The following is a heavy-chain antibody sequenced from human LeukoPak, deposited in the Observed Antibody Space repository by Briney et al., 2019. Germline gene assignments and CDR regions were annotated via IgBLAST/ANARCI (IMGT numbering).Heavy chain of an antibody. Sequence: SETLSLTCTVSGGSISSYYWSWIRQPPGKGLEWIGRIYTSGSTNYNPSLKSRVTISVDTSKNQFSLKLSSVTAADTAVYYCARRLTIFGVVSLEGFDYWGQGTLVTVSS. CDR1: GGSISSYY. D-gene: IGHD3-3*01. CDR2: IYTSGST. J-gene: IGHJ4*02. CDR3: ARRLTIFGVVSLEGFDY. V-gene: IGHV4-4*07.